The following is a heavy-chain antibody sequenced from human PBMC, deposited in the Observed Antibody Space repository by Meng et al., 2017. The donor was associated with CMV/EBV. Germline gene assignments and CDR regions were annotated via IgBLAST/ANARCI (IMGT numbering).Heavy chain of an antibody. V-gene: IGHV1-2*02. CDR3: VRDHNWGPNY. D-gene: IGHD1-1*01. CDR1: GYRFSDHY. CDR2: IYPNSGGT. Sequence: QGQLVQPGDEVKGPGASGKVSCQTSGYRFSDHYMHWVRQAPGQGLEWMGWIYPNSGGTHYAQKFQDRVTMTRDTSISTVYMELSRLTSDDTAVYYCVRDHNWGPNYWGQGTLVTVSS. J-gene: IGHJ4*02.